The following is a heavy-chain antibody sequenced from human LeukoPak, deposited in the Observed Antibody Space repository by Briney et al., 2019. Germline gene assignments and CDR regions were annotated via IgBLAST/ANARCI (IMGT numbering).Heavy chain of an antibody. D-gene: IGHD3-16*01. V-gene: IGHV4-30-4*01. CDR1: GGSISSGDYY. J-gene: IGHJ4*02. CDR3: ARSDYDYVWGSYHYFDY. CDR2: IYYSGST. Sequence: PQTLSLTCTVSGGSISSGDYYWSWIRQPPGKGLEWIGYIYYSGSTYYNPSLKSRVTISVDTSKNQFSLKLSSVTAADTAVYYCARSDYDYVWGSYHYFDYWGQGTLVTVSS.